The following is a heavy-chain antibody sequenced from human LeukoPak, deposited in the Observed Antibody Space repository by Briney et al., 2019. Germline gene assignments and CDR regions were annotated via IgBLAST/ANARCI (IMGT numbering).Heavy chain of an antibody. CDR2: IIPILGIA. Sequence: SVKVSCKASGGTFSSYVFSWVRQAPGQGLEWMGRIIPILGIANYAQKFQGRVTITADKSTSTAYMELSSLRSEDTAVYYCARQERDYYDSSGHFDYWGQGTLVTVSS. V-gene: IGHV1-69*04. J-gene: IGHJ4*02. CDR1: GGTFSSYV. D-gene: IGHD3-22*01. CDR3: ARQERDYYDSSGHFDY.